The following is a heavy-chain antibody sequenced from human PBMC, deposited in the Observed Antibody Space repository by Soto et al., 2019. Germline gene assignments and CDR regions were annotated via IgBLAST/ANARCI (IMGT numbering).Heavy chain of an antibody. D-gene: IGHD2-21*01. J-gene: IGHJ4*02. CDR2: ISTGGGST. CDR1: GFTFSSYA. V-gene: IGHV3-23*01. CDR3: AKAYLSTLYYSDY. Sequence: GGSLRLSCAASGFTFSSYAMSWVRQPPGQGLEWVSGISTGGGSTYYADSVKGRFTISRDNPKNTLYLQMNSLRAEDTAVYYCAKAYLSTLYYSDYWGQGALVTVSS.